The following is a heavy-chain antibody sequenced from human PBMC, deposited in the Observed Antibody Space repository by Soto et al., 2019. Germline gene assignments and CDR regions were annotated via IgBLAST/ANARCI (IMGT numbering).Heavy chain of an antibody. D-gene: IGHD2-15*01. CDR1: GGSISSSSYY. CDR2: IYYSGST. J-gene: IGHJ4*02. V-gene: IGHV4-39*01. Sequence: PSETLSLTCTVSGGSISSSSYYWGWIRQPPGKGLEWIGSIYYSGSTYYNPSLKSRVTISVDTSKNQFSLKLSSVTAADTDVYYCARRWGSTFDYWGQGTLVTVSS. CDR3: ARRWGSTFDY.